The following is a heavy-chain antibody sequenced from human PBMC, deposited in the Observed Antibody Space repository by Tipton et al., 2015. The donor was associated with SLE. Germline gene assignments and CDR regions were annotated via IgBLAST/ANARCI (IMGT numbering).Heavy chain of an antibody. V-gene: IGHV4-4*07. CDR1: GDSIGSFY. Sequence: PGLVKPSETLSLTCTVSGDSIGSFYWGWIRQSAGKGLEWIGHIFTNGNINYSPSLKSRATMSVDTSTNQLSLQLTSMTAADTAVYFCARIRRGAVAGHYFDSWGHGTLVTVSS. CDR2: IFTNGNI. D-gene: IGHD6-19*01. CDR3: ARIRRGAVAGHYFDS. J-gene: IGHJ4*01.